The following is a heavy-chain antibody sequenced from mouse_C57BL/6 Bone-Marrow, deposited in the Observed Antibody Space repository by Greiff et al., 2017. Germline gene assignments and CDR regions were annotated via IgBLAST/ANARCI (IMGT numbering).Heavy chain of an antibody. CDR1: GYAFSSYW. V-gene: IGHV1-80*01. D-gene: IGHD1-1*01. CDR2: IFPGDGDT. CDR3: ARHYYGSGQYCCDY. Sequence: VQLQQSGAELVKPGASVKISCKASGYAFSSYWMNWVKQRPGKGLEWIGQIFPGDGDTNSNGKFKGKATLTADKSSSTAYMQLSSLTSEDSAVDICARHYYGSGQYCCDYWGQGTTLTVAS. J-gene: IGHJ2*01.